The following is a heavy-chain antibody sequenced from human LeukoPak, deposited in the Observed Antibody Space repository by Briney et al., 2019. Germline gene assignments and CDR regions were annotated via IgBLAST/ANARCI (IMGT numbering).Heavy chain of an antibody. D-gene: IGHD6-19*01. CDR3: AREGISSGTLDY. Sequence: SETLSLTCTVSGGSISSYYWSWIRQPPGKGLEWIGYIYYSGSTNYSPSLKSRVTISVDTSKNQFSLKLSSVTAADTAVYYCAREGISSGTLDYWGQGTLVTVSS. CDR2: IYYSGST. CDR1: GGSISSYY. V-gene: IGHV4-59*12. J-gene: IGHJ4*02.